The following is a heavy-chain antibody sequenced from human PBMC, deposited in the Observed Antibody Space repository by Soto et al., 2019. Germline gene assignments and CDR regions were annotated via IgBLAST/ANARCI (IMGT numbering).Heavy chain of an antibody. CDR1: GFSLSDSGVG. Sequence: QITLKASGPSLVKPTQPLTLTCTFSGFSLSDSGVGVGWIRQPPGKTLERLALIHWDDDKLYSPSLKSRLTVTKDTSKNQVVLTMTNVDPVDTATYYCAHGRGELQPPDADCYYGPIWGSFPFDFWGQGTLVTVSS. CDR3: AHGRGELQPPDADCYYGPIWGSFPFDF. D-gene: IGHD3-16*01. V-gene: IGHV2-5*02. J-gene: IGHJ4*02. CDR2: IHWDDDK.